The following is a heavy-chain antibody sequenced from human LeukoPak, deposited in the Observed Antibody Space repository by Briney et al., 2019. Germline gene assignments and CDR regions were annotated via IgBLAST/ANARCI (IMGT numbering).Heavy chain of an antibody. D-gene: IGHD6-13*01. CDR1: GFTFSSYW. J-gene: IGHJ4*02. CDR3: ARDYSSSWYNFDY. CDR2: IKQDGSEK. Sequence: PGGSLRLSCAASGFTFSSYWMSWVRQAPGKGLEWVANIKQDGSEKYYVDSVKGRFTISRDNAKNSLYLQMNSLRAEDTAVYYCARDYSSSWYNFDYWGQGILVTVSS. V-gene: IGHV3-7*01.